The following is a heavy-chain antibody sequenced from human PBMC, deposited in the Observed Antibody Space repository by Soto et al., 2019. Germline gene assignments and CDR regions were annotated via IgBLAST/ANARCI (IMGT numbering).Heavy chain of an antibody. V-gene: IGHV1-69*10. Sequence: SVKVSCKASGYTFTSYAMHWVRQAPGQRLEWMGWIVAILGKANYAQKFQDRVTITADKSTSTAYMELSSLRSEDTAVYYCARDGGYCSGGSSCWGQGTLVTVS. CDR3: ARDGGYCSGGSSC. CDR2: IVAILGKA. D-gene: IGHD2-15*01. CDR1: GYTFTSYA. J-gene: IGHJ4*02.